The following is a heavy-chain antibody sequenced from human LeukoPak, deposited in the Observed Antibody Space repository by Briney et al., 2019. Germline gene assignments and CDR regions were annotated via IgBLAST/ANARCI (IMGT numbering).Heavy chain of an antibody. D-gene: IGHD2-2*01. CDR1: GFTFNAYG. CDR2: ISNDGSSK. J-gene: IGHJ4*02. Sequence: PGGSLRLSCVASGFTFNAYGIHWVRQAPGKGLEWVAGISNDGSSKDYADSVKGRFTISRDNSKNTMYLQMNSLRAEDTAVYYCAKAAYCTSTSCHFSGYAQRPLDSWGKGTLVTVSS. V-gene: IGHV3-30*18. CDR3: AKAAYCTSTSCHFSGYAQRPLDS.